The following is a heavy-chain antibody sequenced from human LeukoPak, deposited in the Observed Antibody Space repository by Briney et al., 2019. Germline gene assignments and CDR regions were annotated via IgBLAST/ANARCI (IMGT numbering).Heavy chain of an antibody. CDR1: GGSISSSYYY. Sequence: SETLSLTCTVSGGSISSSYYYWGWIRQPPGKGLEWIGSIYYSGSTYYNPSLKSRVTISVDRSKNQFSLKLSSVTAADTAVYYCARVSLTGYYYFDYWGQGTLVTVSS. CDR3: ARVSLTGYYYFDY. D-gene: IGHD3-9*01. V-gene: IGHV4-39*07. CDR2: IYYSGST. J-gene: IGHJ4*02.